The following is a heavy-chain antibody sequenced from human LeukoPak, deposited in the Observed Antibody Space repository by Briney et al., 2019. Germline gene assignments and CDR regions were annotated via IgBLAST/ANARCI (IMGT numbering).Heavy chain of an antibody. CDR3: ARDSGYSYADDY. D-gene: IGHD5-18*01. CDR1: GFTFRSYA. J-gene: IGHJ4*02. CDR2: ITYNSGTI. V-gene: IGHV3-48*02. Sequence: GGSLRRSCAASGFTFRSYAMQWVRQAPGKGLEWVSYITYNSGTIFYADSVKGRFTISRDNARDSLYLQMSSLRDEDTAVYYCARDSGYSYADDYWGQGTLVTVSS.